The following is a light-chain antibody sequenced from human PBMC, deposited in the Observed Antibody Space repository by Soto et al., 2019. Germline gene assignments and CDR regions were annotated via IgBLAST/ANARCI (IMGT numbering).Light chain of an antibody. CDR3: QQYGRSSLT. Sequence: AIRMTQSPSSLSASTGDRVTITCRASQGISSYLAWYQQKPGKAPKLLIYAASTLQSGVPSRFSGSGSGTDFTLTISRLDPEDFAVYYCQQYGRSSLTFGPGTKVDIK. CDR2: AAS. J-gene: IGKJ3*01. CDR1: QGISSY. V-gene: IGKV1-8*01.